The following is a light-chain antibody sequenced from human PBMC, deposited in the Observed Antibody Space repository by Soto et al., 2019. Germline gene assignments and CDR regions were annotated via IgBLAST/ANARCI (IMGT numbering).Light chain of an antibody. Sequence: DIQMTHSPSSLSASVGDRVTITCRAKPGKAPKLLIYAASSLQSGVPSRFSGSGSGTDFTLTISSLQPEDNVSYYCQKYNSYSEAFGQGTKVDIK. J-gene: IGKJ1*01. CDR2: AAS. CDR3: QKYNSYSEA. V-gene: IGKV1-16*01.